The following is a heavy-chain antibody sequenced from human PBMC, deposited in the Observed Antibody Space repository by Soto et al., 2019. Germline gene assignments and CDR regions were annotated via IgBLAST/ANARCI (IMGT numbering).Heavy chain of an antibody. CDR3: AIDRIVVVTDDFHYYGMDV. D-gene: IGHD2-21*02. Sequence: SEALSLTCTGSACSISSYYWSWIRQSGGKGLEGIGRIYTSGSTNYNPYLKSRVTMSVDTSKNQFSLKLSFVTAADTAVYYCAIDRIVVVTDDFHYYGMDVWGQGTTVTVSS. CDR1: ACSISSYY. CDR2: IYTSGST. J-gene: IGHJ6*02. V-gene: IGHV4-4*07.